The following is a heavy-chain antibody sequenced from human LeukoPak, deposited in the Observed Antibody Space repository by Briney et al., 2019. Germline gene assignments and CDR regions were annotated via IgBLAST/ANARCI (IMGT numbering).Heavy chain of an antibody. V-gene: IGHV3-9*01. D-gene: IGHD6-6*01. Sequence: GGSLRLSCAASGFTFDDCAMHWVRQAPGKGLEWVSGISWNSGSTGYADSVKGRFTISRDNAKNSLYLQMNSLRAEDTAVYYCAREGHSSSSRLTIPFDYWGQGTLVTVSS. CDR1: GFTFDDCA. J-gene: IGHJ4*02. CDR3: AREGHSSSSRLTIPFDY. CDR2: ISWNSGST.